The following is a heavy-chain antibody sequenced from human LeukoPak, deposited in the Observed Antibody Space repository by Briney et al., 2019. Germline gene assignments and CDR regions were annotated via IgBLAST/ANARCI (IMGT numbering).Heavy chain of an antibody. Sequence: GEPLKTSGKAAGSRFTSYWSGGVRQLPGKGLEWIGIIYPSDSDTTYSPSFDGLATTSADKSIRTAYLQWSSLKASDTAMYYCASRTTYYYDSSGYSYFDYWGQGTLVTVSS. D-gene: IGHD3-22*01. J-gene: IGHJ4*02. CDR2: IYPSDSDT. CDR1: GSRFTSYW. CDR3: ASRTTYYYDSSGYSYFDY. V-gene: IGHV5-51*01.